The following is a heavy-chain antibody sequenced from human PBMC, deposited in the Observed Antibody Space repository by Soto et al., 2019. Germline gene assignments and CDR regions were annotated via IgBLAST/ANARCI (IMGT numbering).Heavy chain of an antibody. CDR2: IYYSGST. Sequence: SETLSLTCTVSGGSVSSGSYYWSWNRQPPGKGLEWIGYIYYSGSTNYNPSLKSRVTISVDTSKNQFSLKLSSVTAADTAVYYCARVIAAAANDAFDIWGQGTMVTVSS. J-gene: IGHJ3*02. V-gene: IGHV4-61*01. CDR1: GGSVSSGSYY. D-gene: IGHD6-13*01. CDR3: ARVIAAAANDAFDI.